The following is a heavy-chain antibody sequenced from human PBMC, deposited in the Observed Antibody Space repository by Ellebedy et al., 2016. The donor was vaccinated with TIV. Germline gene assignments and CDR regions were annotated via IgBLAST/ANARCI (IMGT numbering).Heavy chain of an antibody. D-gene: IGHD3-10*01. CDR1: GFTSHGYA. V-gene: IGHV3-9*02. CDR3: IEDVSPGGLDY. CDR2: FDWNSGMI. Sequence: LSLTCAASGFTSHGYATHCVRQTPGKGLEWVLGFDWNSGMIGYADSVKGRFTISTDNTKNSVYLQLNSLRLEDTALYFCIEDVSPGGLDYWGQGALVIVSS. J-gene: IGHJ4*02.